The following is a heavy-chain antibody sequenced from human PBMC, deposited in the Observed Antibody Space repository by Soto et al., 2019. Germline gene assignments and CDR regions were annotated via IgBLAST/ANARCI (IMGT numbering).Heavy chain of an antibody. J-gene: IGHJ4*02. D-gene: IGHD4-17*01. V-gene: IGHV4-30-4*01. CDR1: GGSISSGDYF. CDR2: ISYSGST. CDR3: ARDLTTAVFDY. Sequence: SETLSLTCTVSGGSISSGDYFWGWIRQPPGKGLEWIGYISYSGSTYYNPSLKSRVTISVDTSKNQFSLKLSSVTAADTAVYYCARDLTTAVFDYWGQGSLLTVSS.